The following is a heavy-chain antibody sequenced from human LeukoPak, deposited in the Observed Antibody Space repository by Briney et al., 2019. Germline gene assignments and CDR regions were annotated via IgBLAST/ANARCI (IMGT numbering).Heavy chain of an antibody. CDR2: FDPEDGET. D-gene: IGHD4-17*01. J-gene: IGHJ6*02. V-gene: IGHV1-24*01. CDR3: ATLISTVTTTWAHYYYYGMDV. Sequence: GASVKVSCKVSGYTLTELSMHWVRQAPGKGLERMGGFDPEDGETIYAQKFQGRVTMTEDTSTDTAYMELSSLRSEDTAVYYCATLISTVTTTWAHYYYYGMDVWGQGTTVTVSS. CDR1: GYTLTELS.